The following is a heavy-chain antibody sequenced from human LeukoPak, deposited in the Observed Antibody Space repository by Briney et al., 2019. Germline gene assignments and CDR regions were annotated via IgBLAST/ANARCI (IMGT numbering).Heavy chain of an antibody. CDR3: ARGPYDFWSGYSQWWSGYYFDY. V-gene: IGHV1-8*03. Sequence: GASVKVSCKASGYTFTSYDINWVRQATGQGLEWMGWMIPNSGNTGYAQKFQGRVTITRNTSISTAYMELSSLRSEDTAVYYCARGPYDFWSGYSQWWSGYYFDYWGQGTLVTVSS. CDR2: MIPNSGNT. CDR1: GYTFTSYD. J-gene: IGHJ4*02. D-gene: IGHD3-3*01.